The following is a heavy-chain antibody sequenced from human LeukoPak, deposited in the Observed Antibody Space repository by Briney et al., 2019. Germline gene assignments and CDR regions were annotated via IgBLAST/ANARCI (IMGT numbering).Heavy chain of an antibody. CDR2: INPSGGST. Sequence: GASVKVSCKASGYTFTSYYMHWARQAPGQGLEWMGIINPSGGSTSYAQKFQGRVTMTRDTSTSTVYMELSSLRSEDTAVYYCARDMFKSRTSAFITMIVVVINIPRALDYWGQGTLVTVSS. CDR3: ARDMFKSRTSAFITMIVVVINIPRALDY. D-gene: IGHD3-22*01. CDR1: GYTFTSYY. J-gene: IGHJ4*02. V-gene: IGHV1-46*01.